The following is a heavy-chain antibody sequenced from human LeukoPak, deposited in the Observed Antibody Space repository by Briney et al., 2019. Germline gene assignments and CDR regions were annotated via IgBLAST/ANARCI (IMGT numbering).Heavy chain of an antibody. Sequence: PSQTLSLTCTVSGGSISSGTYYWSWIRQPAGKGLEGIGRIHTGGSTNYNPSLKSRVTISVDTSKDQFSLKLSSVTAADTAVYYCATWGATHHYFDSWGRGTLVTVSS. CDR3: ATWGATHHYFDS. CDR2: IHTGGST. J-gene: IGHJ4*02. CDR1: GGSISSGTYY. D-gene: IGHD1-26*01. V-gene: IGHV4-61*02.